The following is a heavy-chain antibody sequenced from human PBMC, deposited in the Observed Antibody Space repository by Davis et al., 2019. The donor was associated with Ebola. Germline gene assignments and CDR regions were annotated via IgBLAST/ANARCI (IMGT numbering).Heavy chain of an antibody. Sequence: AASVKVSCKASGYTFTSYAMHWVRQAPGQRLEWMGWINAGNGNTKYSQKFQGRVTITRDTSASTAYMELSSLRSEDTAVYYCARGSSKAYYYYGMDVWGQETTVTVSS. J-gene: IGHJ6*02. CDR1: GYTFTSYA. CDR2: INAGNGNT. D-gene: IGHD6-6*01. V-gene: IGHV1-3*01. CDR3: ARGSSKAYYYYGMDV.